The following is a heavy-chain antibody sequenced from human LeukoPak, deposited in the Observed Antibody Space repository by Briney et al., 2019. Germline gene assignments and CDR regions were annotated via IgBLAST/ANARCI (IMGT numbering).Heavy chain of an antibody. Sequence: SQTLSLTCTVSGGSISSGGYYWSWIRQHPGKGLEWIGYIYYSGSTYYNPSLKSRVTISVDTSKNQFSLKLSSVTAADTAVYYCARLRVFDEDIVVVPAATEDYWGQGTLVTVSS. CDR2: IYYSGST. CDR1: GGSISSGGYY. D-gene: IGHD2-2*01. J-gene: IGHJ4*02. V-gene: IGHV4-31*03. CDR3: ARLRVFDEDIVVVPAATEDY.